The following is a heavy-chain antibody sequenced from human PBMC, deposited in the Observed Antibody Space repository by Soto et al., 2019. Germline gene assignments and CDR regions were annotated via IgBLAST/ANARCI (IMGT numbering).Heavy chain of an antibody. V-gene: IGHV3-7*03. CDR2: IKEDGSKK. J-gene: IGHJ4*02. CDR1: GFSFSTYW. CDR3: ASTAGYLDS. D-gene: IGHD6-13*01. Sequence: EVQLVESGGGLVQPGGSLRLSCAASGFSFSTYWMAWVRQAPGKELQWVANIKEDGSKKFYVDSVKGRFTISRDNAQNSVYLQMNSLRVEDTAVYYCASTAGYLDSWGQGILVSVSS.